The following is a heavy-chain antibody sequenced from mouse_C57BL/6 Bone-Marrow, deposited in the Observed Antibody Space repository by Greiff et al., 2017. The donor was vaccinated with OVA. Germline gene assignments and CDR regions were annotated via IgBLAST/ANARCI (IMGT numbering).Heavy chain of an antibody. Sequence: EVMLVESGPGLVKPSQTVFLTCTVTGISITTGNYRWSWIRQFPGNKLEWIGYIYYSGTITYNPSLTSRTTITRDTPKNQFFLEMNSLTAEDTATYYCARGYYGSSRYYFDYWGQGTTLTVSS. J-gene: IGHJ2*01. D-gene: IGHD1-1*01. CDR1: GISITTGNYR. V-gene: IGHV3-5*01. CDR2: IYYSGTI. CDR3: ARGYYGSSRYYFDY.